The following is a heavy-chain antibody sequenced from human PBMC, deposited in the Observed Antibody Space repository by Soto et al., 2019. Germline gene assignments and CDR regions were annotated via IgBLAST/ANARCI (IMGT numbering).Heavy chain of an antibody. CDR1: GFTFSSYG. CDR3: AKDLWALAYYFDY. D-gene: IGHD3-16*01. CDR2: ISYDGSNK. J-gene: IGHJ4*02. V-gene: IGHV3-30*18. Sequence: QVQLVESGGGVVQPGRSLRLSCAASGFTFSSYGMHWVRQAPGKGLEWVAVISYDGSNKYYADSVKDRFTVSGDNSKNTLYLQMNSLRAEDTAVYYCAKDLWALAYYFDYWGQGTLVTVSS.